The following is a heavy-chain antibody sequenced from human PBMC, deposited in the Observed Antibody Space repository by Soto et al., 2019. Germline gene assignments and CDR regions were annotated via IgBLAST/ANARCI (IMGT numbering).Heavy chain of an antibody. D-gene: IGHD2-2*02. J-gene: IGHJ6*02. V-gene: IGHV1-69*01. CDR1: GGTFSSYA. Sequence: QVQLVQSGAEVKKPGSSVKVSCKASGGTFSSYAISWVRQAPGQGLEWMGGIIPIFGTANYAQKFQGRVTITAAESTSTAYMELSSLRSEDTAVYYCARGHIVVVPAAIPGTPNSYYYGMDVWGQGTTVTVSS. CDR3: ARGHIVVVPAAIPGTPNSYYYGMDV. CDR2: IIPIFGTA.